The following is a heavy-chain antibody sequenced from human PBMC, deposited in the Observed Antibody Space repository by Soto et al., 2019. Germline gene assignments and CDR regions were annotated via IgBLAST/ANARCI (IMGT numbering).Heavy chain of an antibody. CDR2: IKSKTDGGTT. CDR1: GFTFSNAW. V-gene: IGHV3-15*01. CDR3: TTRFLEWLLWDY. D-gene: IGHD3-3*01. Sequence: GGSLRLSCAASGFTFSNAWMSWVRQAPGKGLEWVGRIKSKTDGGTTDYAAPVKGRFTISRDDSKNTLYLQMNSLKTEDTAVYYCTTRFLEWLLWDYWGQGILVTVSS. J-gene: IGHJ4*02.